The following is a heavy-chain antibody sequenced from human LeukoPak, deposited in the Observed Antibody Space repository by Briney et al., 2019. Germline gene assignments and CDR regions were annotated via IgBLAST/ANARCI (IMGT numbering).Heavy chain of an antibody. J-gene: IGHJ2*01. CDR1: GYTFTGYY. CDR2: INPNSGGT. Sequence: ASVKVSCKASGYTFTGYYMHWVRQAPGQGLEWMGWINPNSGGTNYAQKFQGWVTMTRDTSISTAYMELSRLRSDDTAVYYCARDRCSSRSCYLTITQKGYFDLWGRGTVVTVSS. V-gene: IGHV1-2*04. D-gene: IGHD2-2*01. CDR3: ARDRCSSRSCYLTITQKGYFDL.